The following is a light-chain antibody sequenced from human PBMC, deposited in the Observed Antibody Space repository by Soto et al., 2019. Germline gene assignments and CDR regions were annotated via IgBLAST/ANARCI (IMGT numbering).Light chain of an antibody. J-gene: IGKJ1*01. Sequence: DIQMTQSPSTLSASVGDRVTITCRATQSISSWLAWYQQKPGEAPKLLIFKASNLEIGVPSRFSGCGSGTEFTLSISTLQPDDFATYYCQQYDTFPRTFGQGTKVEIK. V-gene: IGKV1-5*03. CDR1: QSISSW. CDR3: QQYDTFPRT. CDR2: KAS.